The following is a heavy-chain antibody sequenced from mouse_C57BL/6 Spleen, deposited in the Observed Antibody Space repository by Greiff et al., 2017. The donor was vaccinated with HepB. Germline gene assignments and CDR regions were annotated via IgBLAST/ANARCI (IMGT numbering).Heavy chain of an antibody. CDR3: VRDGYDWYFDV. CDR2: IRSKSRNYAT. D-gene: IGHD2-2*01. CDR1: GFTFNTYA. Sequence: EVQLVESGGGLVQPKGSLKLSCAASGFTFNTYAMHWVRQAPGKGLEWVARIRSKSRNYATYYADSVKDRFTISRDDSQSMLYLKMNNLKTEDTAMYYCVRDGYDWYFDVWGTGTTVTVSS. J-gene: IGHJ1*03. V-gene: IGHV10-3*01.